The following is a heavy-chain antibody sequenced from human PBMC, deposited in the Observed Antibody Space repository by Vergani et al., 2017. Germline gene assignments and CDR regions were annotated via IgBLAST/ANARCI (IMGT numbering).Heavy chain of an antibody. J-gene: IGHJ5*02. CDR1: SSSSYS. V-gene: IGHV4-39*01. CDR2: FSYGGSS. D-gene: IGHD3-10*01. Sequence: QVQLQESGPGLLRPSETLSLNCTVSSSSSYSWDWVRQAPGKVLEWIGSFSYGGSSDFNPSLKSRVTLSMDTSKSQFSLKLTSVTAADTAVYYCVRRTFYYGSGSSSWFDPWGQGVLVTVSS. CDR3: VRRTFYYGSGSSSWFDP.